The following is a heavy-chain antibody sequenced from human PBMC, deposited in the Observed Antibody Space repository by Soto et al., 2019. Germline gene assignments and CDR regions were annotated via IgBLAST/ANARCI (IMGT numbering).Heavy chain of an antibody. V-gene: IGHV1-69*06. Sequence: QVQLVQSGAEVKTPGSSVKVSCEASGGTFSGHAISWVRQAPGRGPEWMGGLIPLFGTTQHAQNFQDRLTITADKSTSTAYMELTSLRFNDTAIYYCARGPNWGYRFDSWGQGTLVTVS. CDR2: LIPLFGTT. CDR3: ARGPNWGYRFDS. CDR1: GGTFSGHA. D-gene: IGHD7-27*01. J-gene: IGHJ4*02.